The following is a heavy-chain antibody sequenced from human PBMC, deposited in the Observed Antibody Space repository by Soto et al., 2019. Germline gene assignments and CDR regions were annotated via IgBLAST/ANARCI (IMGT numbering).Heavy chain of an antibody. CDR1: GLSFGSYS. J-gene: IGHJ4*02. V-gene: IGHV3-23*01. CDR2: ISDSGDTT. CDR3: EKDYRRQSISPGDDGYFDF. Sequence: GGSLRLSCAASGLSFGSYSMSWVRQAPGKGLEWVSAISDSGDTTYHADSVKGRFTISRDNSKNTLYLRMNSLRAEDTAVYYCEKDYRRQSISPGDDGYFDFWGQGTLVTVSS. D-gene: IGHD3-16*01.